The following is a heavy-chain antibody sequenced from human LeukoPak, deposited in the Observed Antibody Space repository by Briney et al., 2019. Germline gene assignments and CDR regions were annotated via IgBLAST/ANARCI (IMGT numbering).Heavy chain of an antibody. J-gene: IGHJ1*01. Sequence: GGSLRLSCVGSGFNFDDYYMTWIRQSPGKGLEWVSYIISSSDPFYYSDSVKGRFTISRDNSKNSLYLQMNSLKVDDSGVYYCERAGISGYFYPNEYFNRWGPGTHVAVSS. CDR1: GFNFDDYY. CDR3: ERAGISGYFYPNEYFNR. D-gene: IGHD3-22*01. V-gene: IGHV3-11*04. CDR2: IISSSDPF.